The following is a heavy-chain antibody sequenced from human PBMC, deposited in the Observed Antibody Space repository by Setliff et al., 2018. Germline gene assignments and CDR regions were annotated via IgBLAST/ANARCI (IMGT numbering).Heavy chain of an antibody. V-gene: IGHV3-53*01. Sequence: GGSLRLSCAGSGFSVSGNYMNWVRQAPGKGLEWVSLIDSGGRTYYADSVKGRFTISRDNSKSTVYLQMNSLRAEDTAVYYCARGIGTLDISRYFDYWGQGTLVTVSS. CDR1: GFSVSGNY. CDR3: ARGIGTLDISRYFDY. J-gene: IGHJ4*02. D-gene: IGHD5-12*01. CDR2: IDSGGRT.